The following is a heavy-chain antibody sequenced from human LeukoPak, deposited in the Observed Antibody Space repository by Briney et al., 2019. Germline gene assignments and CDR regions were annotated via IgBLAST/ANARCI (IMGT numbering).Heavy chain of an antibody. V-gene: IGHV4-39*01. CDR3: ARHEWFGSFDY. Sequence: GSLRLSCAASGFTFSSYAMSWVRQPPGKGLEWIGSIYYSGSTYYNPSLKSRVTISVDTSKNQFSLKLSSVTAADTAVYYCARHEWFGSFDYWGQGTLVTVSS. D-gene: IGHD3-10*01. J-gene: IGHJ4*02. CDR2: IYYSGST. CDR1: GFTFSSYA.